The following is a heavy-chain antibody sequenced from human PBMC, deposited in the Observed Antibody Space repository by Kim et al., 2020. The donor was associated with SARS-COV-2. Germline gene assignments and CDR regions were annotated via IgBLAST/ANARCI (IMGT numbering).Heavy chain of an antibody. Sequence: ASVKVSCKASGYTFTIYAMNWVRQAPGQGLEWLGWINTNTGNPTYAQGFTGRFVFSLDTSVSTAYLQISSLKAEDVAVYYCARARGRYYYDSSGLGYWGQGTLVTVSS. D-gene: IGHD3-22*01. CDR3: ARARGRYYYDSSGLGY. CDR1: GYTFTIYA. J-gene: IGHJ4*02. CDR2: INTNTGNP. V-gene: IGHV7-4-1*02.